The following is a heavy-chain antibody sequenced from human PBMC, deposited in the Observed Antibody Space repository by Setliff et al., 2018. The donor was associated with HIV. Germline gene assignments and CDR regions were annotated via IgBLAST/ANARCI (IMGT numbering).Heavy chain of an antibody. Sequence: SETLSLTCAVYGGTFSGYYWSWIRQPPGKGLEWIGEINHSGSTNYNPSLKSRVTISVDTSKNQFSLKLSSVTAADTAVYYCARVVVSGYDDAFDIWGQGTMVTVSS. V-gene: IGHV4-34*01. CDR1: GGTFSGYY. D-gene: IGHD1-1*01. J-gene: IGHJ3*02. CDR3: ARVVVSGYDDAFDI. CDR2: INHSGST.